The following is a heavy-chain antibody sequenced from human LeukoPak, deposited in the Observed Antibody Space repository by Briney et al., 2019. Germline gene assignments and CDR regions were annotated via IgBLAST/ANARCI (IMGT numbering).Heavy chain of an antibody. CDR1: GGSISSSNW. J-gene: IGHJ5*02. V-gene: IGHV4-4*02. D-gene: IGHD3-3*01. Sequence: SGTLSLTCAVSGGSISSSNWWSWVRQPPGKGLEWIGEIYHSGSTNYNPSLKSRVTISVDTSKNQFSLKLSSVTAADTAVYYCARGQSYYDFWSGYYLPYNWFDPWGQGTLVTVSS. CDR3: ARGQSYYDFWSGYYLPYNWFDP. CDR2: IYHSGST.